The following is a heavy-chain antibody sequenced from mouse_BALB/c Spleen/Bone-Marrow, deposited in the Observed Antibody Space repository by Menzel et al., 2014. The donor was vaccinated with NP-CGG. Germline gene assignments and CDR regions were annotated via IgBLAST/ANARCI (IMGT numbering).Heavy chain of an antibody. D-gene: IGHD5-1*01. V-gene: IGHV1S81*02. J-gene: IGHJ4*01. CDR2: INPSNGGT. CDR3: TRLPH. CDR1: SYTFTNYY. Sequence: QVQLQQSGAELVKPGASVKLSCRASSYTFTNYYMYWVKQRPGQGLEWIGEINPSNGGTNFNEKFKSKATLTVDKSSSTAYIQLSSLTSEDSAVYYCTRLPHWGQGTSVTVSS.